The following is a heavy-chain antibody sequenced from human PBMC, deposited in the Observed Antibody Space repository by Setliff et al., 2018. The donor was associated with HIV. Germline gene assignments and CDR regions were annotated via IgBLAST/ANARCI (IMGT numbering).Heavy chain of an antibody. CDR3: AAVPWGHSSLIIDH. D-gene: IGHD3-16*01. V-gene: IGHV3-48*03. CDR2: IGGHGSII. J-gene: IGHJ4*02. CDR1: GLIFSSYE. Sequence: GGSLRLSCAASGLIFSSYEMNWVRQAPGKGLEWISFIGGHGSIIHYADSVKGRVTISRDNAKNSVYLQMHSLRVEDTAVYYCAAVPWGHSSLIIDHWGQGTPVTVSS.